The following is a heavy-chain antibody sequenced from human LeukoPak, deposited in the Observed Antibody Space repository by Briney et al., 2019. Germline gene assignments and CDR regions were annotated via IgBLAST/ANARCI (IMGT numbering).Heavy chain of an antibody. Sequence: GGSLRLSCAASGFTFSSYAMSWARQAPGKGLEWVSAISGSGGSTYYADSVKGRFTISRDNSKNTLYLQMNSLRAEDTAVYYCAKSRSGYDGLDYWGQGTLVTVSS. CDR2: ISGSGGST. CDR3: AKSRSGYDGLDY. V-gene: IGHV3-23*01. J-gene: IGHJ4*02. D-gene: IGHD5-12*01. CDR1: GFTFSSYA.